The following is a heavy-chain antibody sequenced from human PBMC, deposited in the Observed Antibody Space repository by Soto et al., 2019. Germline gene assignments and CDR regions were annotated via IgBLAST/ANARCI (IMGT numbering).Heavy chain of an antibody. Sequence: ASVKVSCKASGGTFSSYAISWVRQAPGQGLEWMGWINPIFGTANYAQKFQGWVTITTDTSTSTAYMGLSRLRSDDTAVYYCARDRGIAAAGTTWFDPWGQGTLVTVSS. CDR3: ARDRGIAAAGTTWFDP. CDR2: INPIFGTA. J-gene: IGHJ5*02. D-gene: IGHD6-13*01. CDR1: GGTFSSYA. V-gene: IGHV1-69*05.